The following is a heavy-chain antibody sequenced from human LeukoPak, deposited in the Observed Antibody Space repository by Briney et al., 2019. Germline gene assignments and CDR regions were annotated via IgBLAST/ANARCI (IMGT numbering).Heavy chain of an antibody. J-gene: IGHJ5*02. V-gene: IGHV3-48*04. CDR1: EFTFSSYI. Sequence: GSLRLSCAASEFTFSSYIMSWVRQAPGKGLEWVSYISSTASSIYYADSAKGRFTISRDNAKNSPYLQMNSLRAEDTAVYYCARDVTYHGGDWFDPWGQGTLVTVSS. CDR2: ISSTASSI. CDR3: ARDVTYHGGDWFDP. D-gene: IGHD4-23*01.